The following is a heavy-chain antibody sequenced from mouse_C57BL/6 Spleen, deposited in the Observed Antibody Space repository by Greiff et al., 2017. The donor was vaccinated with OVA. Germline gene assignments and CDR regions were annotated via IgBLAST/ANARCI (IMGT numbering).Heavy chain of an antibody. CDR2: IDPSDSYT. J-gene: IGHJ3*01. CDR3: AREGIYDGYYGFAY. D-gene: IGHD2-3*01. V-gene: IGHV1-59*01. CDR1: GYTFTSYW. Sequence: QVQLQQPGAELVRPGTSVKLSCKASGYTFTSYWMHWVKQRPGQGLEWIGVIDPSDSYTNYNQKFKGKATLTVDTSSSTAYMQLSSLTSEDSAVYYCAREGIYDGYYGFAYWGQGTLVTVSA.